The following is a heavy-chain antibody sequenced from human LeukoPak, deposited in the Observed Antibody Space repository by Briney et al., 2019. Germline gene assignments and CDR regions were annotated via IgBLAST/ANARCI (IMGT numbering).Heavy chain of an antibody. CDR3: ASLIAAAGPEARTFDY. D-gene: IGHD6-13*01. CDR1: GFTFSSYA. V-gene: IGHV3-30-3*01. CDR2: ISYDGSNK. Sequence: GWALRLSCAASGFTFSSYAMHWVRQAPGKGLEWVAVISYDGSNKYYADSVKGRFTISRDNSKNTLYLQVNSLRAEDTAVYYCASLIAAAGPEARTFDYWGQGTLVTVSS. J-gene: IGHJ4*02.